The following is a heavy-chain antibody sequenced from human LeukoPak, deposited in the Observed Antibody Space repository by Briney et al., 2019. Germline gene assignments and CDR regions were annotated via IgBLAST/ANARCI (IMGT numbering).Heavy chain of an antibody. CDR2: ISSNGGST. J-gene: IGHJ4*02. Sequence: PGGSLRLSCAASGFTFSSYAMHWVRRAPGKGLEYVSAISSNGGSTYYANSVKGRFTISRDNSKNTLYLQMGSLRAEDMAVYYCARGEDYYGSGSYYSRYWGQGTLVTVSS. CDR3: ARGEDYYGSGSYYSRY. D-gene: IGHD3-10*01. CDR1: GFTFSSYA. V-gene: IGHV3-64*01.